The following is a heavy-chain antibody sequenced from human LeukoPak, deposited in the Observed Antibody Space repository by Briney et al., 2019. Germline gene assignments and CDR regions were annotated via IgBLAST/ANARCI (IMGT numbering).Heavy chain of an antibody. J-gene: IGHJ4*02. CDR2: IIPILGIA. D-gene: IGHD3-22*01. CDR3: ARGYYYDSSGPAD. V-gene: IGHV1-69*04. CDR1: GGTFNSYA. Sequence: GASVKVSCKASGGTFNSYAISWVRQAPGQGLEWMGRIIPILGIANYAQKFQGRVTITADKSTSTAYMELSSLRSEDTAVYYCARGYYYDSSGPADWGQGTLVTVSS.